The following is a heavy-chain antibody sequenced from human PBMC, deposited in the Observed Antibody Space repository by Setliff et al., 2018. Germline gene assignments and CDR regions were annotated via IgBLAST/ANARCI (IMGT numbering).Heavy chain of an antibody. V-gene: IGHV1-69*13. CDR2: IIPIFGTA. Sequence: SVKVSCKASGDTFSSSAISWVRQAPGQGLEWMGGIIPIFGTANYAQKFQGRVTITADESTSTAYMELSSLRSEDTAVYYCARQGSGYDFWSGYYRPDAFDIWGQGTMVTVSS. CDR3: ARQGSGYDFWSGYYRPDAFDI. J-gene: IGHJ3*02. D-gene: IGHD3-3*01. CDR1: GDTFSSSA.